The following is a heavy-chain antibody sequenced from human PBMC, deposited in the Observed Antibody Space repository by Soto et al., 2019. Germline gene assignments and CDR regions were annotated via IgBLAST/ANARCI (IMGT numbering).Heavy chain of an antibody. CDR1: GFTFSSYG. CDR2: ISGSGGST. V-gene: IGHV3-23*01. CDR3: AKTLDTMIVGELDY. D-gene: IGHD3-22*01. Sequence: EVQLLESGGGLVQPGGSLRLSCAASGFTFSSYGMSWVRQAPGKGLEWVSAISGSGGSTYYADSVKGRFTISRDNSKNTLYLQMNSLRAEDTAVYYCAKTLDTMIVGELDYWGQGTLVTVSP. J-gene: IGHJ4*02.